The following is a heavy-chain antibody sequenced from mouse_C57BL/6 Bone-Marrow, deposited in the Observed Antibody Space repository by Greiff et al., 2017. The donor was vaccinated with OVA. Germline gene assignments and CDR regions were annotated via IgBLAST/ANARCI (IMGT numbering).Heavy chain of an antibody. J-gene: IGHJ4*01. D-gene: IGHD1-1*01. V-gene: IGHV2-2*01. CDR3: ATLLPGAMDY. CDR1: GFSLTSSG. CDR2: IWSGGST. Sequence: VKLVESGPGLVQPSQSLSITCTVSGFSLTSSGVHWVRQSPGKGLEWLGVIWSGGSTDYNAAFISRLSISKDNSKSQVFFKMNSLQADDTAIYYCATLLPGAMDYWGQGTSVTVSS.